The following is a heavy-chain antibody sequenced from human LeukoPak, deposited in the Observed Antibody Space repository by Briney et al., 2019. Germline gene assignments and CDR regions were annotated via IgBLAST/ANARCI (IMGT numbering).Heavy chain of an antibody. J-gene: IGHJ4*02. CDR2: MKQDGSEK. V-gene: IGHV3-7*01. D-gene: IGHD3-16*02. Sequence: GGSLRLSCAASGFTFSSYWMSWVRQAPGKGLEWVANMKQDGSEKAYVDSVKGRFTISRDNAKNSLYLQMNSLRVEDTAVYYCARGVFGGVIVAFDYWGQGTLVTVSS. CDR3: ARGVFGGVIVAFDY. CDR1: GFTFSSYW.